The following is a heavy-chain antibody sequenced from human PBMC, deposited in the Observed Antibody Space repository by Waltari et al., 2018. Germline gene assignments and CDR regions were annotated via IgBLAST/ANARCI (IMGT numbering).Heavy chain of an antibody. CDR1: GGSISSYH. D-gene: IGHD3-3*01. CDR3: ARDSTRSGTDAFDI. V-gene: IGHV4-4*07. J-gene: IGHJ3*02. Sequence: QVQLQESGPGLVKPSETLSLPSPVSGGSISSYHWSWIRQPAATGLAWIGRIYTGGSTNSDPSLKSRVTMSVDTSKNQFSLKLSSVAAADSAVYYCARDSTRSGTDAFDIWGQGTMVTGSS. CDR2: IYTGGST.